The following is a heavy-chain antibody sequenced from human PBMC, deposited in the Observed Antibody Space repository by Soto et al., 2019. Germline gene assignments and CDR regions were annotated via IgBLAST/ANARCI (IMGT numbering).Heavy chain of an antibody. V-gene: IGHV4-4*02. J-gene: IGHJ6*02. D-gene: IGHD1-26*01. Sequence: QVQLQESGPGLVKPSGTLSLTCAVSGGSISSSNWWSWVRQPPGKGLEWIGDIYHSGSTNYNPSLKSRVTISVDKSQNQFSLKLSSVTAADTAVYYCARVSGSYYYGMDVWGQGITVTVSS. CDR3: ARVSGSYYYGMDV. CDR2: IYHSGST. CDR1: GGSISSSNW.